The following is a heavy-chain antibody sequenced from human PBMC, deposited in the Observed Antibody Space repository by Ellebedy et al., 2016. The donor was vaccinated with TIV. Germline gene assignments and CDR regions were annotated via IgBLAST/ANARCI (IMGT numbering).Heavy chain of an antibody. CDR3: ARDSSPAPRYSSSWYRY. V-gene: IGHV1-18*01. D-gene: IGHD6-13*01. Sequence: AASVKVSCKASGYTFTSYGISWVRQAPGQGLEWMGWISAYNGNTNYAQKLQVRVTMTTDTSTSTAYMELRSLRSDDTAVYYCARDSSPAPRYSSSWYRYWGQGTLVTVSS. CDR1: GYTFTSYG. CDR2: ISAYNGNT. J-gene: IGHJ4*02.